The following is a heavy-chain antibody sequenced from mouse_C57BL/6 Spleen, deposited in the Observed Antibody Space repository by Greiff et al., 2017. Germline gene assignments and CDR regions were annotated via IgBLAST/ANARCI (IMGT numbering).Heavy chain of an antibody. V-gene: IGHV7-3*01. CDR3: ARSLGGNYPTYAMDY. Sequence: EVQLVESGGGLVQPGGSLSLSCAASGFTFTDYYMSWVRQPPGKALEWLGFIRNKANGYTTESSASVKGRFTISRDNSQSILYLQMNALRAEDSATYYCARSLGGNYPTYAMDYWGQGTSVTVSS. J-gene: IGHJ4*01. D-gene: IGHD2-1*01. CDR1: GFTFTDYY. CDR2: IRNKANGYTT.